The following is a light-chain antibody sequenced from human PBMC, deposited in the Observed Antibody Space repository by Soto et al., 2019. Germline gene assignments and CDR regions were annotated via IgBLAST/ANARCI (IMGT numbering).Light chain of an antibody. Sequence: DIQMTQSPSSLSAYVGDRVTITCRASQSISNRFNWYQQQPGKAPKLLIYTASSLESGVPSRFSGSGSGTDFTLTINSXQPEDFATYYCQQSYTTPITFGPGTKVDIK. CDR2: TAS. CDR3: QQSYTTPIT. J-gene: IGKJ3*01. CDR1: QSISNR. V-gene: IGKV1-39*01.